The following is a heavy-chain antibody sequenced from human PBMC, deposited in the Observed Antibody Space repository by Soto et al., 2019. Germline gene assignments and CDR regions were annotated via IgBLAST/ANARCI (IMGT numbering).Heavy chain of an antibody. CDR2: IYYSGST. CDR3: ARLRIVLVPAARYNWFDP. Sequence: SETLSLTCTVSGGSISSSSYYWGWIRQPPGKGLEWIGSIYYSGSTYYNPSLKSRVTISVDTSKNQFSLKLSSVTAADTAVYYCARLRIVLVPAARYNWFDPWGQGTLVTVSS. CDR1: GGSISSSSYY. J-gene: IGHJ5*02. D-gene: IGHD2-2*01. V-gene: IGHV4-39*01.